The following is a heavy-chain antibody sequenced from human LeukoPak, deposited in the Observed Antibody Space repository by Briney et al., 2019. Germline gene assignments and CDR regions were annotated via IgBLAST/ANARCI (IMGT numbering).Heavy chain of an antibody. CDR3: ARVLRATRAIDY. Sequence: SETLSLTCTVSGGSISSGGYYWSWIRQHPGKGLEWIGYIYYSGSTYYNPSLKSRVTISVDTSKNQFSLKLSSLTAADTAVYYCARVLRATRAIDYWGQGTLVTVSS. D-gene: IGHD2/OR15-2a*01. J-gene: IGHJ4*02. CDR2: IYYSGST. V-gene: IGHV4-31*03. CDR1: GGSISSGGYY.